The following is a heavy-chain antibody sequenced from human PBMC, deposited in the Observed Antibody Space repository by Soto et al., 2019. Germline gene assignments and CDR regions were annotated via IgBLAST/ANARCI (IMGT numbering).Heavy chain of an antibody. CDR2: ISYDGSNK. J-gene: IGHJ4*02. V-gene: IGHV3-30*18. CDR1: GFTFSNYG. Sequence: PGGSLRLSCAASGFTFSNYGMHWVRQAPGKGLEWVAVISYDGSNKYYADSVKGRFTISRDNSKNTLYLQMNSLRAEDTAVYYCAKCAGRFALFLDYFDYWGQGTLVTVSS. D-gene: IGHD3-3*01. CDR3: AKCAGRFALFLDYFDY.